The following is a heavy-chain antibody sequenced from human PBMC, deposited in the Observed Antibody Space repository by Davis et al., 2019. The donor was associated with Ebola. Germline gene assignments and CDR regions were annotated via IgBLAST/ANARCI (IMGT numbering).Heavy chain of an antibody. Sequence: PSETLSLTCTVSGGSISSGDYYWSWIRQPPGKGLEWIGEINHSGSTNYNPSLKSRVTISVDTSKNQFSLKLSSVTAADTAVYYCARAYYYDSSGYYSSSYYFDYWGQGTLVTVSS. J-gene: IGHJ4*02. CDR2: INHSGST. V-gene: IGHV4-39*07. CDR1: GGSISSGDYY. D-gene: IGHD3-22*01. CDR3: ARAYYYDSSGYYSSSYYFDY.